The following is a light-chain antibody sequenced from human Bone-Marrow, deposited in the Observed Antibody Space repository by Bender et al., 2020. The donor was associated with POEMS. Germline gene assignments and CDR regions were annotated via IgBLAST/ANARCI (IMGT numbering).Light chain of an antibody. CDR2: DNT. J-gene: IGLJ3*02. Sequence: QSVLTQPPSVSEAPGQRVTISCSGSSSNIGAGFGVHWYQQLPGTAPKLLIYDNTNRPSGVPARFSGSKSGTSASLAISDIQSEDEGDYYCSSWDDSLSGWVFGGGTKLTVL. V-gene: IGLV1-40*01. CDR3: SSWDDSLSGWV. CDR1: SSNIGAGFG.